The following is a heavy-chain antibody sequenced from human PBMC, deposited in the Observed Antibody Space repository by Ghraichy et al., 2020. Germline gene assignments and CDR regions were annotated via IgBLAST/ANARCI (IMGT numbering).Heavy chain of an antibody. CDR3: ARGTIFGVVTN. D-gene: IGHD3-3*01. CDR2: IYYSGST. J-gene: IGHJ4*02. Sequence: SETLSLTCTVSGGSNNNYHWRWMQEPPGKGLDWIGNIYYSGSTNYNPSLKSRISISVDTSRTQFSLKLSSVTDADTAVYYCARGTIFGVVTNWGQGTLVTVSS. V-gene: IGHV4-59*01. CDR1: GGSNNNYH.